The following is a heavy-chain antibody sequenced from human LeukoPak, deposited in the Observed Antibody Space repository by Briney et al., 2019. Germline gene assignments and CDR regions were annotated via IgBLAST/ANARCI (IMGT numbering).Heavy chain of an antibody. CDR1: GFSLSTSGVG. Sequence: SGPTLVKPTQTLTLTCTFSGFSLSTSGVGVGWIRQPPGKALEWLALIYWNDDKRYSPSLKSRLTITKDTSKNQVVLTMTNMDPVDTATYYCAHAEGPSGGHYHDAFDIWGQGTMVTVSS. D-gene: IGHD4-23*01. CDR2: IYWNDDK. V-gene: IGHV2-5*01. J-gene: IGHJ3*02. CDR3: AHAEGPSGGHYHDAFDI.